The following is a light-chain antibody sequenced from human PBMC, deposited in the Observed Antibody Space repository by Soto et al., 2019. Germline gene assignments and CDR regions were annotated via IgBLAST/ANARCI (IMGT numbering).Light chain of an antibody. Sequence: QSVLTQPPSASGTPGQRVTIFCSGSSSNIGTNTVIWYQQLPGAAPKLLIYSDNQRPSGVPDRFSGSKSGTSASLASSGLQSEDEADYYCAAWDVSLVVFGGGTKVTVL. V-gene: IGLV1-44*01. CDR2: SDN. CDR3: AAWDVSLVV. J-gene: IGLJ2*01. CDR1: SSNIGTNT.